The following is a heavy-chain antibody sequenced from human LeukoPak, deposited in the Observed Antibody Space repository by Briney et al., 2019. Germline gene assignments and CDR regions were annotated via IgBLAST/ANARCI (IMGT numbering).Heavy chain of an antibody. CDR2: ISGSGGST. J-gene: IGHJ6*03. V-gene: IGHV3-23*01. CDR3: ARVCGEQYYYYYYYMDA. D-gene: IGHD1/OR15-1a*01. CDR1: GFTFSSYG. Sequence: GGSLRLSCAASGFTFSSYGMSWVRQAPGKGLEWVSAISGSGGSTYYADSVKGRFTISRDNAKNSLYLQMNSLRAEDTAVYYCARVCGEQYYYYYYYMDAWGKGTTVTVSS.